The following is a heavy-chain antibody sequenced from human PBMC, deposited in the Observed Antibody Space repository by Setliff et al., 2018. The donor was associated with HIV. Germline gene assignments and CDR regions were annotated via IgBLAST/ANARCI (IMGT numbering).Heavy chain of an antibody. CDR2: IYYSGST. Sequence: SETLSLTCTVSGGSISRGGYYWSWIRQHPGKGLEWIGYIYYSGSTYYNPSLKSRATISIDTSKNQFSLKLSSVTAADTAVYYCARGLVVVTDSDYDTNYYYYYYMDVWGKGTTVTVSS. CDR3: ARGLVVVTDSDYDTNYYYYYYMDV. J-gene: IGHJ6*03. D-gene: IGHD5-12*01. CDR1: GGSISRGGYY. V-gene: IGHV4-31*03.